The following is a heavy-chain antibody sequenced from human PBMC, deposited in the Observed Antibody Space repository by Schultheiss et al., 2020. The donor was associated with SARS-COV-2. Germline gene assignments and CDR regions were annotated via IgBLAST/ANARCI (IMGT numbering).Heavy chain of an antibody. J-gene: IGHJ3*02. V-gene: IGHV3-21*01. CDR3: ARDGEMATIMGVAFDI. CDR1: GFTFSSYS. CDR2: ISSSSSYI. D-gene: IGHD5-24*01. Sequence: GESLKISCAASGFTFSSYSMNWVRQAPGKGLEWVSSISSSSSYIYYADSVKGRFTISRDNSKNTLYLQMGSLRAEDMAVYYCARDGEMATIMGVAFDIWGQGTMVTVSS.